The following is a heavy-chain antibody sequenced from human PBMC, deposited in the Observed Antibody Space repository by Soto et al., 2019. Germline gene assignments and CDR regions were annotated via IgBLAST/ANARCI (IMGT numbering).Heavy chain of an antibody. CDR3: ARDGGRHSGGIDY. J-gene: IGHJ4*02. D-gene: IGHD1-26*01. CDR1: GGTFSSDS. V-gene: IGHV1-69*01. CDR2: IIPIFGTA. Sequence: QVQLVQSGAEVKKPGSSVKVSCKASGGTFSSDSINWVRQAPGQGLEWMGEIIPIFGTAHYAQKFQGRVTITADESTSTAYMELSSLRSEDTAVYYCARDGGRHSGGIDYWGQGTLVTVSS.